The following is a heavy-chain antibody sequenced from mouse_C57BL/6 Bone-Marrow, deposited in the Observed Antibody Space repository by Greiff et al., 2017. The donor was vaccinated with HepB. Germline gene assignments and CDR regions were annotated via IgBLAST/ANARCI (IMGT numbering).Heavy chain of an antibody. CDR2: IYPGDGDT. D-gene: IGHD1-1*01. CDR3: AREAITPVVPFAY. Sequence: QVQLKESGPELVKPGASVKISCKASGYAFSSSWMNWVKQRPGKGLEWIGRIYPGDGDTNYNGKFKGKATLTADKSSSTAYMQLSSLTSEDSAVYFCAREAITPVVPFAYWGQGTLVTVSA. CDR1: GYAFSSSW. V-gene: IGHV1-82*01. J-gene: IGHJ3*01.